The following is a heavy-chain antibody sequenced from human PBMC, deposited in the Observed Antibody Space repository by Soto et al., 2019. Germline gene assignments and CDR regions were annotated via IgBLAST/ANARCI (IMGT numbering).Heavy chain of an antibody. J-gene: IGHJ4*02. Sequence: GGSLRLSCAASGFTFTMYSMNWVRQAPGKGLEWVSSISSTTNYIYYGDSMKGRFTISRDNAKNSLYLEMNSLRAEDTAVYYCARESEDLTSNFDYWGQGTLVTVYS. CDR2: ISSTTNYI. CDR3: ARESEDLTSNFDY. V-gene: IGHV3-21*06. CDR1: GFTFTMYS.